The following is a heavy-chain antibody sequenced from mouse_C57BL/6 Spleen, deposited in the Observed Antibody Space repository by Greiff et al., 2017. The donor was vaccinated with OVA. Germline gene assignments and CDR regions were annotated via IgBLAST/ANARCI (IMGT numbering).Heavy chain of an antibody. Sequence: EVKLQESGPELVKPGASVKISCKASGYSFTDYNMNWVKQSNGKSLEWIGVINPNYGTTSYNQKFKGKVTLTVDQSSSTAYMQLNSLTSEDSAVYYCARATTVGGYYAMDYWGQGTSVTVSS. CDR3: ARATTVGGYYAMDY. V-gene: IGHV1-39*01. D-gene: IGHD1-1*01. J-gene: IGHJ4*01. CDR2: INPNYGTT. CDR1: GYSFTDYN.